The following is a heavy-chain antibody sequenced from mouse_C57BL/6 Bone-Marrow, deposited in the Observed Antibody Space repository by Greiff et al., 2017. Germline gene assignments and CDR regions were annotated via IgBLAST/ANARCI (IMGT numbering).Heavy chain of an antibody. CDR2: SSNGGGST. V-gene: IGHV5-12*01. CDR3: ASRGWLLEEFYYAMDY. CDR1: GFTFSDYY. Sequence: EVKLMESGGGLVQPGGSLKPSCAASGFTFSDYYIYLVRQTPKKRREWVAYSSNGGGSTYYPDTVKGRFTSSRDNAKNTLYLQMSRLKSEDTAMYYCASRGWLLEEFYYAMDYWGQGTSVTVSS. D-gene: IGHD2-3*01. J-gene: IGHJ4*01.